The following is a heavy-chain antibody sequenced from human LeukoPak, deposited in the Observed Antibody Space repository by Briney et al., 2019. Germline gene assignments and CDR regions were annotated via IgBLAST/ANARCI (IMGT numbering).Heavy chain of an antibody. V-gene: IGHV4-31*03. CDR2: IYYSGST. D-gene: IGHD4-17*01. Sequence: SQTLSLTCTFSGGSISSGGYYWSWIRQHPGKGLEGVGYIYYSGSTYYNPSLKSRVTISVDTSKNQFSLKLSSVTAADTAVYYCARSDTVTPNWFDPWGQGTLVTVSS. CDR1: GGSISSGGYY. CDR3: ARSDTVTPNWFDP. J-gene: IGHJ5*02.